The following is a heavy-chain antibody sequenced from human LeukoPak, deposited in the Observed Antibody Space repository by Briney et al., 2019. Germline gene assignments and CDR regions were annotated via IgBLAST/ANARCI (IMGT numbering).Heavy chain of an antibody. CDR2: IRSKDHRYAT. V-gene: IGHV3-73*01. CDR3: IRPIYGSGQTVGRYGMDV. CDR1: GFTFSGSA. D-gene: IGHD3-10*01. J-gene: IGHJ6*02. Sequence: GGPLTLSCAPSGFTFSGSAMHGPPQASGKAREWVGRIRSKDHRYATAYAASVKRRFTISRDDSKNTAYLQLNSLKTEDTAVYYCIRPIYGSGQTVGRYGMDVWGQGTTVTVSS.